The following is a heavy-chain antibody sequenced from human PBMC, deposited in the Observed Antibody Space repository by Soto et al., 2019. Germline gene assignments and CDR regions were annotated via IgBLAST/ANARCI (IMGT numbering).Heavy chain of an antibody. J-gene: IGHJ4*02. CDR3: ANTYYYGSGSYPGDDY. CDR1: GFTFSSYG. V-gene: IGHV3-30*18. D-gene: IGHD3-10*01. CDR2: ISYDGSNK. Sequence: QVQLVESGGGVVQPGRSLRLSCAASGFTFSSYGMHWVRQAPGKGLEWGAVISYDGSNKYYADPVKGRFTISRDNSKNTLYLQMNGLRAEDTAVYYCANTYYYGSGSYPGDDYWGQGTLVTVSS.